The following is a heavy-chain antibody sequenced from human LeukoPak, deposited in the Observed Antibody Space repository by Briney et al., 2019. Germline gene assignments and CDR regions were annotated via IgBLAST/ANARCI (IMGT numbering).Heavy chain of an antibody. CDR3: ARDQRSESYYPWGWFDP. CDR2: IYSDGST. D-gene: IGHD1-26*01. V-gene: IGHV3-66*02. J-gene: IGHJ5*02. Sequence: GGSLRLSCAASGFAVSTNYLSWVRQAPGKGLEWVSLIYSDGSTYYTDSVKGRFTISRDNSKNTLYLQMNSLRPEDTAVYYCARDQRSESYYPWGWFDPWGQGTLVTVSS. CDR1: GFAVSTNY.